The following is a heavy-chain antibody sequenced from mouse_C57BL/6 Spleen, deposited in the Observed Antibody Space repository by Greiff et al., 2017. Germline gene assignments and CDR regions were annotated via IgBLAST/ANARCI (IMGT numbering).Heavy chain of an antibody. CDR3: ARLLITTVAAMDY. J-gene: IGHJ4*01. V-gene: IGHV5-6*01. Sequence: EVQGVESGGDLVKPGGSLKLSCAASGFTFSSYGMSWVRQTPDKRLEWVATISSGGSYTYYPDSVKGRFTISRDNAKNTLYLQMSSLKSEDTAMYYCARLLITTVAAMDYWGQGTSVTVSS. CDR2: ISSGGSYT. CDR1: GFTFSSYG. D-gene: IGHD1-1*01.